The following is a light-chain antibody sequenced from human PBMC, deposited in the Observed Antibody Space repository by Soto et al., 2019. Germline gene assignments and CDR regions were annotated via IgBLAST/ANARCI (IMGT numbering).Light chain of an antibody. J-gene: IGLJ2*01. CDR1: SNDVGGYDY. CDR2: DVS. CDR3: NSYSTSNTLVV. Sequence: QSALTQPASVSGSPGQSITLSCTGTSNDVGGYDYVSWYQQHPGKAPKLMIFDVSNRPSGVSTRFSGSKSGNTASLTISGFQAEDEADYYCNSYSTSNTLVVFGGGTKVTVL. V-gene: IGLV2-14*03.